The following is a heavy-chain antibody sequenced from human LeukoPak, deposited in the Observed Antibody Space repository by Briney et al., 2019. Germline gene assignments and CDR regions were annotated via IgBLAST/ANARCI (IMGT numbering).Heavy chain of an antibody. Sequence: ASVKVSCKVSGYTLTELSMHWVRQAPGKGLEWMGGFDPEDGETIYAQKFQGRVTMTEDTSTDTAYMELSSLRSEDTAVYYCARAGLTYEQLGIFDYWGQGTLVTVSS. CDR1: GYTLTELS. CDR3: ARAGLTYEQLGIFDY. D-gene: IGHD6-13*01. J-gene: IGHJ4*02. V-gene: IGHV1-24*01. CDR2: FDPEDGET.